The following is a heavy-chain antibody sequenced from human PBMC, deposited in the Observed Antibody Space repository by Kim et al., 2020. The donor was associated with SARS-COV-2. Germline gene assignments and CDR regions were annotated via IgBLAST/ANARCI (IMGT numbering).Heavy chain of an antibody. J-gene: IGHJ6*02. D-gene: IGHD5-12*01. V-gene: IGHV3-11*01. CDR2: ISSSGSTI. CDR3: ARGSGYDVYYYYYYGMDV. Sequence: GGSLRLSCAASGFTFSDYYMSWIRQAPGKGLEWVSYISSSGSTIYYADSVKGRFTISRDNAKNSLYLQMNSLRAEDTAVYYCARGSGYDVYYYYYYGMDVWGQGTTVTVSS. CDR1: GFTFSDYY.